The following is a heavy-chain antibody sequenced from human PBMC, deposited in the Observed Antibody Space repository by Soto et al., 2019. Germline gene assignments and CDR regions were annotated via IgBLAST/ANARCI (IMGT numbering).Heavy chain of an antibody. D-gene: IGHD2-21*02. V-gene: IGHV1-69*06. J-gene: IGHJ4*02. CDR3: ALKAACGGVCYACDS. CDR1: GGIFSSNT. Sequence: QVYLVQSGADVKKPGSSVKISCKASGGIFSSNTINWVRQAAGQGLEWMGAIIPLVGTANYAQKFQGRVTITADKSTKTENMELTTLRSEDAAGYYWALKAACGGVCYACDSWDQGTLVTVSS. CDR2: IIPLVGTA.